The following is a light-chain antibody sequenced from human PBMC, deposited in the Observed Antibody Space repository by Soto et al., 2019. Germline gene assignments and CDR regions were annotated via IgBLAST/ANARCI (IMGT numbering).Light chain of an antibody. CDR3: SSYTSSSTS. J-gene: IGLJ1*01. V-gene: IGLV1-40*01. CDR1: SSNIGAGYD. Sequence: QSVLTQPPSVSGAPGQRVTISCTGSSSNIGAGYDVHWYQQLPGTAPKLLIYDISNRPSGVPDRFSGSKSGNTASLTISGLQAEDEADYYCSSYTSSSTSFGTGTKVTVL. CDR2: DIS.